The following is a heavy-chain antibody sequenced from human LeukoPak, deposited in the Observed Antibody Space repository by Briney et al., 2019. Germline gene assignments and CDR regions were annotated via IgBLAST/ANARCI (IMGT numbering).Heavy chain of an antibody. CDR1: GFTFSSYW. D-gene: IGHD2-15*01. Sequence: GGSLRLSCAASGFTFSSYWMHWVRQAPGKGLVWVSRINSDGSSTSYADSVKGRFTISRDNAKNTLYLQMDSLRAEDTAVYYCARSPRYCSGGSCYPGRGAFDIWGQGTMVTVSS. CDR3: ARSPRYCSGGSCYPGRGAFDI. J-gene: IGHJ3*02. V-gene: IGHV3-74*01. CDR2: INSDGSST.